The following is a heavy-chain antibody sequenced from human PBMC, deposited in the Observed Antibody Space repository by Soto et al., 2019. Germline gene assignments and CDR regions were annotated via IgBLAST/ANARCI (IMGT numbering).Heavy chain of an antibody. CDR1: GFTFSSYG. CDR3: AKENGARPDFWSGPDPYYFDY. V-gene: IGHV3-30*18. CDR2: ISYDGSNK. D-gene: IGHD3-3*01. Sequence: GGSLRLSCAASGFTFSSYGMHWVRQAPGKGLEWVAVISYDGSNKYYADSVKGRFTISRDNSKNTLYLQMNSLRAEDTAVYYCAKENGARPDFWSGPDPYYFDYWGQGTLVTVSS. J-gene: IGHJ4*02.